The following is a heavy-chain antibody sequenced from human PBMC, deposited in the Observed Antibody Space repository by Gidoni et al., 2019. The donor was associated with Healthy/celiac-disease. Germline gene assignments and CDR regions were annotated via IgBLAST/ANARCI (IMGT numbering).Heavy chain of an antibody. V-gene: IGHV4-31*03. Sequence: QVQLQESGPGLVKPSQTLSLTCTVSGGSISSGGYYWSWIRQHPGKGLEWIGYIYYSGSTYYNPSLKSRVTISVDTSKNQFSLKLSSVTAADTAVYYCARGLYCSSTSCYTRPNGWYFDLWGRGTLVTVSS. CDR1: GGSISSGGYY. CDR3: ARGLYCSSTSCYTRPNGWYFDL. J-gene: IGHJ2*01. CDR2: IYYSGST. D-gene: IGHD2-2*02.